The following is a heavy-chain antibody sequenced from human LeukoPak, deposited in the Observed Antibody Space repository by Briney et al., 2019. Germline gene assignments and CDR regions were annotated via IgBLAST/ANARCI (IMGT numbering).Heavy chain of an antibody. CDR3: AREAPVSAFDI. Sequence: PGGSLRLSCAASGFTFSSYSMNWVRQAPGKGLEWVAVISYDGSNKYYADSVKGRFTISRDNSKNTLYLQMNSLRAEDTAVYYCAREAPVSAFDIWGQGTMVTVSS. J-gene: IGHJ3*02. V-gene: IGHV3-30*03. CDR2: ISYDGSNK. CDR1: GFTFSSYS.